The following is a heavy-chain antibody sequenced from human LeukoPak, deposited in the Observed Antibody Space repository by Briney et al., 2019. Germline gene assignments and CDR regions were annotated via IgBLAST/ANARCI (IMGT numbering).Heavy chain of an antibody. V-gene: IGHV1-18*01. D-gene: IGHD6-13*01. CDR1: GYTFSTYG. J-gene: IGHJ4*02. Sequence: ASVKVSCETSGYTFSTYGIAWVRQAPGQGLEWMGWISTYNGDTDYAQKFKDRVTMTTYTSTSTAYMELRSLTSDDTAVYLCARDRHSGYSSSHFDHWGQGTLVTVSS. CDR2: ISTYNGDT. CDR3: ARDRHSGYSSSHFDH.